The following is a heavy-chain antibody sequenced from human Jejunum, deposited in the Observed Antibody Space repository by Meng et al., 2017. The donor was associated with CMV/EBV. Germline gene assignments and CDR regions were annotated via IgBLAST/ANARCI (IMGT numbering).Heavy chain of an antibody. CDR3: ARARLLEPYYVDN. J-gene: IGHJ4*02. CDR1: GYNCPSYY. CDR2: LNPSDGNT. V-gene: IGHV1-46*01. Sequence: KTSGYNCPSYYMHWVRQAPGQGPEWMGILNPSDGNTNYAQKFKGRVTMTGDTSTSTVYVELSSLRSDDTAVYYCARARLLEPYYVDNWGQGTLVTVSS. D-gene: IGHD1-1*01.